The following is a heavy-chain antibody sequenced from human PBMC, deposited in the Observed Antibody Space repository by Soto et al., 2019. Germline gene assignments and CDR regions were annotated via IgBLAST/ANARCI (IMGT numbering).Heavy chain of an antibody. J-gene: IGHJ6*02. CDR1: GGSISSSNW. D-gene: IGHD1-1*01. V-gene: IGHV4-4*02. CDR3: ASAGPDDSYYYYYGMDV. CDR2: IYHSGST. Sequence: QVQLQESGPGLVKPSGTLSLTCAVSGGSISSSNWWSWVRQPPGKGLEWIGEIYHSGSTNYNPSLKSRVTISVDKSKNQFSLKLSSVTAADTAVYYCASAGPDDSYYYYYGMDVWGQGTTVTVSS.